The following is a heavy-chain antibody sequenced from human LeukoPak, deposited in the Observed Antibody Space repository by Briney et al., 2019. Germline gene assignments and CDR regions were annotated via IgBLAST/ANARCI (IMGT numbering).Heavy chain of an antibody. CDR1: GGSFSGYY. Sequence: SETLSLTCAVYGGSFSGYYWSWIRQPPEKGLEWVGEINHSGSTNYNPSLKSRVTISVDTSKNQFSLKLNSVTAADTAVYYCATCGGGIAAAGSLDYWGQGTLVTVSS. J-gene: IGHJ4*02. D-gene: IGHD6-13*01. V-gene: IGHV4-34*01. CDR3: ATCGGGIAAAGSLDY. CDR2: INHSGST.